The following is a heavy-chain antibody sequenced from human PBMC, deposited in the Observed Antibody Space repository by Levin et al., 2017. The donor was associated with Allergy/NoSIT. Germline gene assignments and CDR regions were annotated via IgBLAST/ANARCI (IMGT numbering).Heavy chain of an antibody. V-gene: IGHV1-69*13. Sequence: SVKVSCKASGGTFSSYAISWVRQAPGQGLEWMGGIIPIFGTANYAQKFQGRVTITADESTSTAYMELSSLRSEDTAVYYCARAGMATIRIWYYFDYWGQGTLVTVSS. CDR2: IIPIFGTA. CDR1: GGTFSSYA. D-gene: IGHD5-12*01. J-gene: IGHJ4*02. CDR3: ARAGMATIRIWYYFDY.